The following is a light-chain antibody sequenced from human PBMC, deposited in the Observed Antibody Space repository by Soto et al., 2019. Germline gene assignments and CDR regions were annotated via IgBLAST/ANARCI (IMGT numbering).Light chain of an antibody. J-gene: IGLJ3*02. V-gene: IGLV1-44*01. CDR3: AAWDDSLNGRGV. Sequence: QSVLTQPPSASGTPGQRVTISCSASSSNIGSNTVNWYQQLPGTAPKLLIYSNNQRPSGVPDRFSGSRSGTSASLAISGLQSEDEGDYYCAAWDDSLNGRGVFGGGTKLTVL. CDR2: SNN. CDR1: SSNIGSNT.